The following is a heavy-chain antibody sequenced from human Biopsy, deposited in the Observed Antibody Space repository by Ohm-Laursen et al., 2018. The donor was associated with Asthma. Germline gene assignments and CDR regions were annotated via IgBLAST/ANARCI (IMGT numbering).Heavy chain of an antibody. V-gene: IGHV1-2*06. Sequence: ASVKVSCKASAYTFIAYHLHWVRQAPGEGLEWMGRINPNVGATVYAQKFQGRVTMTRDTSTSTAYMELSRLTSDDTAVYYCARVQKSPGDRWFDPWGQGTLVTVSS. J-gene: IGHJ5*02. D-gene: IGHD7-27*01. CDR3: ARVQKSPGDRWFDP. CDR2: INPNVGAT. CDR1: AYTFIAYH.